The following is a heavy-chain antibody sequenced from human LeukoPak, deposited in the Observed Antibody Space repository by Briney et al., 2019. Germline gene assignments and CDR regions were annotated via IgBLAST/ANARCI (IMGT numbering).Heavy chain of an antibody. J-gene: IGHJ6*03. V-gene: IGHV3-20*04. CDR2: INWNGGST. CDR3: ARVEMATIWYYYYYYMDV. CDR1: GFTFDDYG. Sequence: GGSLRLSCAASGFTFDDYGMSWVRQAPGKGLEWVSGINWNGGSTGYADSVKGRFTISRDNAKNSLYLQMNSLRAEDTALYYCARVEMATIWYYYYYYMDVWGKGTTVTVSS. D-gene: IGHD5-24*01.